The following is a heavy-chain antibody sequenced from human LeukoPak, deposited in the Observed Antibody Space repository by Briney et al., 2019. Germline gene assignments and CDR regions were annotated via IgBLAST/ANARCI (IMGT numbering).Heavy chain of an antibody. V-gene: IGHV3-23*01. Sequence: PGGSLRLSCAASGFTFSSYAMSWVRQAPGKGLEWVSTIIGSGGSAYYADSVRGRFTISRDNSKNMMYLQMNSLRAEDTAVYYCAKDPRIWGPNVFDIWGQGTMVTVSS. D-gene: IGHD3-16*01. J-gene: IGHJ3*02. CDR1: GFTFSSYA. CDR2: IIGSGGSA. CDR3: AKDPRIWGPNVFDI.